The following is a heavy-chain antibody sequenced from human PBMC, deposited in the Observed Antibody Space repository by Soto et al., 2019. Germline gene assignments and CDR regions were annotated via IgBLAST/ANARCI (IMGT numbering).Heavy chain of an antibody. D-gene: IGHD2-15*01. CDR3: AKAGCSGGTCYLYYFDY. CDR1: GFTFSNYA. V-gene: IGHV3-23*01. CDR2: ISGRGGNT. Sequence: LRLSCAASGFTFSNYAMSWVRQAPGKGLEWVSTISGRGGNTYYADSVKGRFTISRDNSRNTLYLQMDSLGVEDSAVYSCAKAGCSGGTCYLYYFDYWGQGALVTVSS. J-gene: IGHJ4*02.